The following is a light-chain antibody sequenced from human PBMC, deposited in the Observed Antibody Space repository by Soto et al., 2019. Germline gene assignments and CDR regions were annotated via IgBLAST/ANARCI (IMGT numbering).Light chain of an antibody. J-gene: IGKJ4*01. CDR3: QHYTNWPLT. Sequence: EIVMTQSPATLSVSPGERATLSCRASHSVSSRLAWYQQKPGQAPRLLIYGASTRATGLPARFSGSGSGTEFPLTISRLQSEDFAVYYWQHYTNWPLTFGGGTKVEIK. CDR1: HSVSSR. CDR2: GAS. V-gene: IGKV3-15*01.